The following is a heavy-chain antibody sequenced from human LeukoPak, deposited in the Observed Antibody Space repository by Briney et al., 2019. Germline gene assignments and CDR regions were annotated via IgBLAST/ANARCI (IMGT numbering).Heavy chain of an antibody. Sequence: WASVKVSCKASGYTFTSYYMHWVRQAPGKGLEWMGGFDPEDGETIYAQKFQGRVTMTEDTSTDTAYMELSSLRSEDTAVYYCATLGSLKYSSGWYAFDYWGQGTLVTVSS. CDR2: FDPEDGET. V-gene: IGHV1-24*01. J-gene: IGHJ4*02. D-gene: IGHD6-19*01. CDR1: GYTFTSYY. CDR3: ATLGSLKYSSGWYAFDY.